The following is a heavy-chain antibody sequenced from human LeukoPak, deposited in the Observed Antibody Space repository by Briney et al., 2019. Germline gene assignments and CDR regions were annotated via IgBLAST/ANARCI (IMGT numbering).Heavy chain of an antibody. J-gene: IGHJ4*02. CDR1: GGSISSYY. CDR2: IYYSGST. D-gene: IGHD6-19*01. V-gene: IGHV4-39*01. CDR3: ARGIAVAGQDY. Sequence: SETLSLTCTVSGGSISSYYWGWIRQPPGKGLEWIGSIYYSGSTYYNPSLKSRVTISVDTSKNQFSLKLSSVTAADTAVYYCARGIAVAGQDYWGQGTLVTVSS.